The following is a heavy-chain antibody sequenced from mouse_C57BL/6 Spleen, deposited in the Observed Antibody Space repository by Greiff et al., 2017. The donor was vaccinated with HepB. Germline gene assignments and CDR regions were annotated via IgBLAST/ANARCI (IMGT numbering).Heavy chain of an antibody. Sequence: EVQGVESGGGLVKPGGSLKLSCAASGFTFSSYAMSWVRQTPEKRLEWVATISDGGSYTYYPDNVKGRFTISRDNAKNNLYLQMSHLKSEDTAMYYCARDRDGNYFAYWGQGTLVTVSA. CDR2: ISDGGSYT. CDR3: ARDRDGNYFAY. V-gene: IGHV5-4*01. J-gene: IGHJ3*01. D-gene: IGHD2-1*01. CDR1: GFTFSSYA.